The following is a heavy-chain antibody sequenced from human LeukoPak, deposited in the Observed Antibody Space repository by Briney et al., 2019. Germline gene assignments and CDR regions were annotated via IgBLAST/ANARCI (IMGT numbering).Heavy chain of an antibody. CDR1: DDSITMYY. J-gene: IGHJ6*03. V-gene: IGHV4-59*01. Sequence: SGTLSLTCTVSDDSITMYYWTWIRQPPGKGLEWIGYVDHTGSTNFTPSLNGRVSISRDTSKNLFSLRLRSVTAADTAVYFCARGRVSSSTWYSTYYYYFYMDVWGKGTTVTVSS. D-gene: IGHD1-1*01. CDR2: VDHTGST. CDR3: ARGRVSSSTWYSTYYYYFYMDV.